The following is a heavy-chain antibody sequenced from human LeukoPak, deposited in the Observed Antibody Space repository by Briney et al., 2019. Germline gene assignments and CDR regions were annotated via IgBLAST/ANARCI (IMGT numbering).Heavy chain of an antibody. CDR1: GYTFTTYY. D-gene: IGHD6-19*01. V-gene: IGHV1-46*04. Sequence: ASVKVSCMTSGYTFTTYYMHWVRQAPGQGLEWMGMINPTSGSTNYAQKLQGRVTMTRDTSTSTVYMELSSLKSEDTAVYYCAGNTAVAGSPQGLPSLDVWGKGTTVTVSS. CDR3: AGNTAVAGSPQGLPSLDV. J-gene: IGHJ6*04. CDR2: INPTSGST.